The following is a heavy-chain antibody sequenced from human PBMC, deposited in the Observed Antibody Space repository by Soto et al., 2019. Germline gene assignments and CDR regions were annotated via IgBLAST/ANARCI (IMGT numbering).Heavy chain of an antibody. CDR1: GLTFSSYG. D-gene: IGHD3-22*01. Sequence: LCSAASGLTFSSYGVPWVRQDPGKGLEWVAVLWYDGSNKYYADSVKGRFTISRDNSKNTLYLQMNSLRVEDTAVYYWARDDSSGYYFPLGYWGQGTLVTVSS. J-gene: IGHJ4*02. V-gene: IGHV3-33*01. CDR3: ARDDSSGYYFPLGY. CDR2: LWYDGSNK.